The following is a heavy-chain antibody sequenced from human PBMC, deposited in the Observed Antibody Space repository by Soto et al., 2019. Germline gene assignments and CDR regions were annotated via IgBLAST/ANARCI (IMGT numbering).Heavy chain of an antibody. J-gene: IGHJ6*02. V-gene: IGHV1-2*02. CDR3: ARDPTPSITGTSYYYGMDV. CDR1: GYTFTGYY. CDR2: INPNSGGT. Sequence: ASVKVSCKASGYTFTGYYMHWARQAPGQGLEWMGWINPNSGGTNYAQKFQGRVTMTRDTSISTAYMELSRLRSDDTAVYYCARDPTPSITGTSYYYGMDVWGQGTTVTVSS. D-gene: IGHD1-20*01.